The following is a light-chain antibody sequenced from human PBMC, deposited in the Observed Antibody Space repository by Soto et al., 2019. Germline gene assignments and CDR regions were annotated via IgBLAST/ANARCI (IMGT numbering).Light chain of an antibody. V-gene: IGLV1-44*01. CDR3: AAWDDSLNGHV. CDR1: SSNIGTSS. Sequence: QSALTQPHSASGTPGQRVTISCSGSSSNIGTSSVHWFQQLPGTAPKLLISTTNQRPSGVPERFSSSKSGTSASLAIIGLQSEDEADYYCAAWDDSLNGHVFGTGTKVTVL. J-gene: IGLJ1*01. CDR2: TTN.